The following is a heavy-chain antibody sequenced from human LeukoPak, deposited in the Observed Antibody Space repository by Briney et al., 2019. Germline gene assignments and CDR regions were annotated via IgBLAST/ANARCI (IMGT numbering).Heavy chain of an antibody. V-gene: IGHV3-64D*09. CDR2: VSSSGGRT. Sequence: PGRSLRLSCSASGFTFSSFAMHWIRQAPGKGLEYVSGVSSSGGRTYYTDSLKGRFTVSRDNSKNTMYLHMNSLRVDDTAVYYCAKVYAGIVFDHWGQGTPVTVSS. CDR1: GFTFSSFA. D-gene: IGHD4-23*01. J-gene: IGHJ4*02. CDR3: AKVYAGIVFDH.